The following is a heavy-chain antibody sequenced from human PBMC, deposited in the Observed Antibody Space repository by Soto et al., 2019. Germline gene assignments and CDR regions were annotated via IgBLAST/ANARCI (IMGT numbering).Heavy chain of an antibody. D-gene: IGHD6-13*01. J-gene: IGHJ4*02. CDR1: GGSISSGGYS. Sequence: SETLSLTCAVSGGSISSGGYSWSWIRQPPGKGLEWIGYIYHSGSTYYNPSLKSRVTISVDRSKNQFSLKLSSVTAADTAVYYCARFSWYVPFDYWGQGTLVTVSS. V-gene: IGHV4-30-2*01. CDR3: ARFSWYVPFDY. CDR2: IYHSGST.